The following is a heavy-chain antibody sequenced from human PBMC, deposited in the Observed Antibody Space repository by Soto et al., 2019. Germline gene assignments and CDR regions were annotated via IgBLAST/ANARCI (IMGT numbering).Heavy chain of an antibody. CDR2: ISVYTGNT. CDR3: ARDRCTTDRCYTHHFDV. V-gene: IGHV1-18*04. J-gene: IGHJ6*02. Sequence: QVQLVQSGGEVTKPGASVKVSCKSSGYTFTSYGVSWVRQAPGQGLEWLGWISVYTGNTKQAQKFQERVNLTTEASTSTAYMELRSLRSDDTAVYYCARDRCTTDRCYTHHFDVWGQGTTVTGSS. CDR1: GYTFTSYG. D-gene: IGHD2-8*01.